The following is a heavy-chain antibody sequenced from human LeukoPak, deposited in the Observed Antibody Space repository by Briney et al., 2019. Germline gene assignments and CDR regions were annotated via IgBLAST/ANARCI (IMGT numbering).Heavy chain of an antibody. D-gene: IGHD2-15*01. CDR1: GFTFSSYS. V-gene: IGHV3-21*01. CDR3: ARDQASPGYCSGGSCADAFDI. Sequence: PGGSLRLSCAASGFTFSSYSMNWVRQAPGKGLKWVSSISSSSSYIYYADAVKGRFTISRDNAKNSLYLQMNSLRAEGTAVYYCARDQASPGYCSGGSCADAFDIWGQGTMVTVSS. CDR2: ISSSSSYI. J-gene: IGHJ3*02.